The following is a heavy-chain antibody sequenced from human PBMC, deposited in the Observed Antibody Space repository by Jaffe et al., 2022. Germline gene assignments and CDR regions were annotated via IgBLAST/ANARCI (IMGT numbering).Heavy chain of an antibody. CDR1: GFTFSTYE. J-gene: IGHJ3*02. Sequence: EVQLVESGGGLGQPGGSLRLSCAASGFTFSTYEMNWVRQAPGKGLEWVSYIDSRGTTIHYTDSVKGRFTISRDNAKNSLHLQMNSLRAEDTALYYCARGRGSSGTYYSFDIWGQGTMVTVSS. V-gene: IGHV3-48*03. CDR3: ARGRGSSGTYYSFDI. D-gene: IGHD3-10*01. CDR2: IDSRGTTI.